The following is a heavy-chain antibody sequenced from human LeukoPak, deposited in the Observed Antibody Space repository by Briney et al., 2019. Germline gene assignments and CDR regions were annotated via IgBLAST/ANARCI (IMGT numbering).Heavy chain of an antibody. V-gene: IGHV3-23*01. J-gene: IGHJ6*02. Sequence: GGSLRLSCAASGFTFSTYAMSWVRQAPGKGLEWVSVISGGGSGTYYADSVKGRFTISRDNSKNTLYLQMNSLRDEDTAVYYCARGIWIFRSLYYGMDVWGQGTTVTVSS. CDR2: ISGGGSGT. CDR1: GFTFSTYA. D-gene: IGHD3-3*01. CDR3: ARGIWIFRSLYYGMDV.